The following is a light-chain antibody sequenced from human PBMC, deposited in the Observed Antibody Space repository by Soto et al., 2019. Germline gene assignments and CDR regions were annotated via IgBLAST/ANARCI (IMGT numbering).Light chain of an antibody. Sequence: EIVMTRSPATLSVSPGERATLSCRARQSVSSNLAWYQQKPGQAPRLLIYGASTRATGIPARFSGSGSGTEFTLTISSLQSEDFAVYYCQQYNNWPPELTFGGGTKVEIK. CDR1: QSVSSN. J-gene: IGKJ4*01. CDR3: QQYNNWPPELT. V-gene: IGKV3-15*01. CDR2: GAS.